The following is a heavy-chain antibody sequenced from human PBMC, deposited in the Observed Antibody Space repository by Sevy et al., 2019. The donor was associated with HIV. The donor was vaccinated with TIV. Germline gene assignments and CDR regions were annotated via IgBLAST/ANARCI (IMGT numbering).Heavy chain of an antibody. D-gene: IGHD3-3*01. CDR3: AGGGDTYYDFWSGYSWFDP. J-gene: IGHJ5*02. CDR1: GYTFTSYA. Sequence: ASVKVSCKASGYTFTSYAMHWVRQAPGQRLEWMGWINAGNGNTKYSQKFQGRVTITRDTSASTAYMELSSLRSEDTAVDYCAGGGDTYYDFWSGYSWFDPWGQGTLVTVSS. V-gene: IGHV1-3*01. CDR2: INAGNGNT.